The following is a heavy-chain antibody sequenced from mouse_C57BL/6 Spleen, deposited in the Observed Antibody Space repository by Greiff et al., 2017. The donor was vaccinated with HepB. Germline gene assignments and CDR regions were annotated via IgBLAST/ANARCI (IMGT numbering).Heavy chain of an antibody. V-gene: IGHV5-17*01. CDR2: ISSGRSTI. D-gene: IGHD4-1*02. J-gene: IGHJ2*01. CDR3: ARSQLGYVDY. CDR1: GFTFSDYG. Sequence: DVMLVESGGGLVKPGGSLKLSCAASGFTFSDYGMHWVRQAPEKGLEWVAYISSGRSTIYYADTVKGRFTISRDNAKNTMFLQMTSLRSEDTAMYYCARSQLGYVDYWGQGTTLTVSS.